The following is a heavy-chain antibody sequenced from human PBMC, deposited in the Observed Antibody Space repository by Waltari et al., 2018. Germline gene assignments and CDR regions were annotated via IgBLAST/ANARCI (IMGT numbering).Heavy chain of an antibody. CDR2: IYSGGST. CDR1: GFTVSNNY. J-gene: IGHJ4*02. V-gene: IGHV3-53*01. D-gene: IGHD3-3*01. CDR3: ARFDFRTGSYY. Sequence: EVQLVESGGGLIQPGGSLRLSCAVSGFTVSNNYMSWVRQGPGKGLEWVSVIYSGGSTYYADSVKGRFTISRDSSENTVYLQMSSLRAEDTALYYCARFDFRTGSYYWGQGTLVTVSS.